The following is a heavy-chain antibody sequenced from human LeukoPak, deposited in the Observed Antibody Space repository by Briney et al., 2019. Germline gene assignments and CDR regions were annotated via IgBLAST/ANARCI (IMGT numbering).Heavy chain of an antibody. D-gene: IGHD4-17*01. CDR2: IYWGVTT. J-gene: IGHJ4*02. CDR3: ARDPEDYGGRD. Sequence: SGGSLRLSCAGSGFTFSRYEMNWVRQAPGKGLEWVAVIYWGVTTFYADSVKGRFIISKDNSKNTLYLQMNSLRAEDTAVYYCARDPEDYGGRDWGQGTLVTVSS. CDR1: GFTFSRYE. V-gene: IGHV3-53*01.